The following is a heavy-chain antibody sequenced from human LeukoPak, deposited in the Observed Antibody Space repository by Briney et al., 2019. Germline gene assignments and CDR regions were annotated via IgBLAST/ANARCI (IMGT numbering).Heavy chain of an antibody. D-gene: IGHD3-16*01. V-gene: IGHV1-18*01. Sequence: VASVKVSCKASGYTFTSYGISWVRQAPGQGLEWMGWISAYNGNTNYAQKLQGRVTMTTDTSTSTAYMELRSLRSDDTAVYYCAGVRPLGNWFDPWGQGTLVTVSS. CDR2: ISAYNGNT. CDR1: GYTFTSYG. CDR3: AGVRPLGNWFDP. J-gene: IGHJ5*02.